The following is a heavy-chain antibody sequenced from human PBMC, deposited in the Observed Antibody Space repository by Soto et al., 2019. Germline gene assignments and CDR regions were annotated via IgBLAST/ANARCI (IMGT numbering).Heavy chain of an antibody. V-gene: IGHV4-34*01. J-gene: IGHJ3*02. CDR3: ARGPGAVAWVRWNAFDI. D-gene: IGHD6-19*01. CDR2: INHSGST. Sequence: PSETLSLTCAVYGGSFSGYYWSWIRQPPGKGLEWIGEINHSGSTNYNPSLKSRVTISVDTSKNQFSLKLSSVTAADTAVYYCARGPGAVAWVRWNAFDIWGQGTMVTVSS. CDR1: GGSFSGYY.